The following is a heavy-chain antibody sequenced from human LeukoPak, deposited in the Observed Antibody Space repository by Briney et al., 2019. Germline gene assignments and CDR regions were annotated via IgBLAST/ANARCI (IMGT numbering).Heavy chain of an antibody. V-gene: IGHV4-59*12. D-gene: IGHD2-2*01. CDR3: ARSYCSSTSCYLDY. CDR2: MYNRGST. Sequence: SETLSLTCTVSGDSISNYYWSWIRQSPGKELEWIGYMYNRGSTIYNPSLKSRVTISTDTSKNQFSLKLSSVTAADTAVYYCARSYCSSTSCYLDYWGQGTLVTVSS. CDR1: GDSISNYY. J-gene: IGHJ4*02.